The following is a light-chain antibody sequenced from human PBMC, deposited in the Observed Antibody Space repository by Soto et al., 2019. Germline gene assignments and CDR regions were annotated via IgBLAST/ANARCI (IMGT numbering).Light chain of an antibody. CDR3: QHYNSYSEA. V-gene: IGKV1-5*03. CDR2: KAS. J-gene: IGKJ1*01. CDR1: QSASRW. Sequence: DIQMTQSPSTLSASVGDRVTITCRASQSASRWLAWYKQKPGEAPKLLIYKASNLESGVPSRFSGSGSGTEFTLTISSLQPDDFATYYCQHYNSYSEAFGQGTKVDIK.